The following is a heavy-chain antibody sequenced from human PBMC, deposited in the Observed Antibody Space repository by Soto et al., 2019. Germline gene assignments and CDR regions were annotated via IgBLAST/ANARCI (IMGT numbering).Heavy chain of an antibody. CDR3: AKGASTDSGGWAYFDS. Sequence: PGGSLRLSCVASGFTFSTYAINWVRQAPGKGLEWVSAIGGRGDRTYYTDPVKGRFTNSRDNSRNTVYLQMNSLRVEDTAVYYCAKGASTDSGGWAYFDSWGQGTLVTVS. CDR2: IGGRGDRT. J-gene: IGHJ4*02. CDR1: GFTFSTYA. V-gene: IGHV3-23*01. D-gene: IGHD6-19*01.